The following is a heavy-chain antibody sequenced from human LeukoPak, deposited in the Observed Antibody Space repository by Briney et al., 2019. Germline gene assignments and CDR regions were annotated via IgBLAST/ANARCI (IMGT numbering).Heavy chain of an antibody. CDR2: ISAYNGNT. CDR3: AREVSGSDFWSGYPSGGYFDY. D-gene: IGHD3-3*01. J-gene: IGHJ4*02. CDR1: GYTFTSYG. Sequence: ASVKVSRKASGYTFTSYGISWVRQAPGQGLEWMGWISAYNGNTNYAQKLQGRVTMTTDTSTSTAYMELRSLRSDDTAVYYCAREVSGSDFWSGYPSGGYFDYWGQGTLVTVSS. V-gene: IGHV1-18*01.